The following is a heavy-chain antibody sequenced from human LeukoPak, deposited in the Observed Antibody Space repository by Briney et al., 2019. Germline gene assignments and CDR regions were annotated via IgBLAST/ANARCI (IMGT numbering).Heavy chain of an antibody. CDR1: GFTFSSYT. V-gene: IGHV3-21*01. Sequence: AGGSLRLSCAASGFTFSSYTMKWVRQAPGKGLEWVSSISSSSSYIYYADSVKGRFTISRDNSKNTLFLQMNSLRAEDTAVYYCAKDLGYCGVGSCTTIDYWGQGTLVTVSS. CDR3: AKDLGYCGVGSCTTIDY. J-gene: IGHJ4*02. D-gene: IGHD2-15*01. CDR2: ISSSSSYI.